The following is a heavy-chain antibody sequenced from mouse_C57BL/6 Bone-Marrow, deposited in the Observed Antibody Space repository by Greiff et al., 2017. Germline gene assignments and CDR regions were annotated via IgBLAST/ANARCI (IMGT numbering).Heavy chain of an antibody. CDR3: SRQVTTVLATKYFDV. J-gene: IGHJ1*03. CDR1: GFTFSSYT. Sequence: EVMLVESGGGLVKPGGSLKLSCAASGFTFSSYTMSWVRQTPEKRLQWVAAISGGGGNTYYPDSVKGRFTISRDNDKTILYLQMSSLRSEDTALYYCSRQVTTVLATKYFDVWGTRTTVTGAS. CDR2: ISGGGGNT. D-gene: IGHD1-1*01. V-gene: IGHV5-9*01.